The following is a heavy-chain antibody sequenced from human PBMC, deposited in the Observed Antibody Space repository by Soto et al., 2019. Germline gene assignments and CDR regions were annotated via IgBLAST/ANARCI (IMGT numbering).Heavy chain of an antibody. CDR2: ISAYNGNT. CDR1: GYTFTRYG. V-gene: IGHV1-18*04. CDR3: ARGGNYDFWSGYYKFTDYYYGMDV. J-gene: IGHJ6*02. Sequence: ASVKVSCKASGYTFTRYGISWVRQAPGQGLEWMGWISAYNGNTNYAQKLQGRVTMTTDTSTSTAYMELRSLRSDDTAVYYCARGGNYDFWSGYYKFTDYYYGMDVWGQGTTVTVSS. D-gene: IGHD3-3*01.